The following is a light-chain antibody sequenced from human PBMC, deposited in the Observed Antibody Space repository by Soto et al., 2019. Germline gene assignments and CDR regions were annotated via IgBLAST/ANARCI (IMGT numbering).Light chain of an antibody. J-gene: IGKJ1*01. V-gene: IGKV3-15*01. Sequence: EIVMTQSPVTLSVSPGERATLSCRASQSISRNLAWYQQKPGQAPRLVIYAASTRATGLPARFSGSGSGTEFTLTISSLQSEDFAVYSCQQYNNSPLTFGQGTKVDIK. CDR1: QSISRN. CDR3: QQYNNSPLT. CDR2: AAS.